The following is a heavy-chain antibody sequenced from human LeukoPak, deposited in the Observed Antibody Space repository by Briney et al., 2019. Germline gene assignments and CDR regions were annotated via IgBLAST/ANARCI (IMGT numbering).Heavy chain of an antibody. J-gene: IGHJ4*02. CDR1: GGTFSSYA. CDR2: IIPIFGTA. Sequence: ASVKVSCKASGGTFSSYAISWVRQAPGQGLEWMGGIIPIFGTAYYAQKFQGRVTITTDESTSTAYMGLSSLRSEDTAVYYCARFDSSGYSNWGQGTLVTVSS. D-gene: IGHD3-22*01. V-gene: IGHV1-69*05. CDR3: ARFDSSGYSN.